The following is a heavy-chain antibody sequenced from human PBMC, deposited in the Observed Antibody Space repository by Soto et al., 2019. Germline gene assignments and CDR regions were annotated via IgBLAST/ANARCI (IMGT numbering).Heavy chain of an antibody. CDR1: GFTFSSHA. CDR3: ANGHRTRFDY. J-gene: IGHJ4*02. Sequence: EVQLLESGGGLIQPGGSLRLSRAASGFTFSSHAMTWVRQGPGKGLEWVSSISYSGESAYYVDSVKGRFTISRDNSKNTLYLQMNSLTAEDTAVYYCANGHRTRFDYWGQGTLVTVSS. V-gene: IGHV3-23*01. CDR2: ISYSGESA.